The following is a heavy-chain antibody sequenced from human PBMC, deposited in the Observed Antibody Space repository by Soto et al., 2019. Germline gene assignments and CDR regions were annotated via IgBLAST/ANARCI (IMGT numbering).Heavy chain of an antibody. Sequence: ASVKVSCKASGGTFSSYAISWVRQAPGQGLEWMGGIIPIFGTANYAQKFQGRVTITADESTSTAYMELSSLRSEDTAVYYCARCMTTVTTPYYYGMDVWGQGTTATVSS. D-gene: IGHD4-4*01. J-gene: IGHJ6*02. CDR3: ARCMTTVTTPYYYGMDV. CDR1: GGTFSSYA. V-gene: IGHV1-69*13. CDR2: IIPIFGTA.